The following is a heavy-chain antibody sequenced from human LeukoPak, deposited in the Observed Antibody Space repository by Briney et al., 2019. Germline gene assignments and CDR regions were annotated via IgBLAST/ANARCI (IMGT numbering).Heavy chain of an antibody. V-gene: IGHV3-21*01. J-gene: IGHJ4*02. D-gene: IGHD3-22*01. CDR3: AREGATYDYYDSSGYPH. CDR1: GVTFSSYS. Sequence: PGGSLRLSCAASGVTFSSYSMNWVRQAPRKGLEWVSSISSCSSYRYYADSVKGRFTITRDNAKNPLYLQMNSLRAEDTAVYYCAREGATYDYYDSSGYPHWGQGTLVTVSS. CDR2: ISSCSSYR.